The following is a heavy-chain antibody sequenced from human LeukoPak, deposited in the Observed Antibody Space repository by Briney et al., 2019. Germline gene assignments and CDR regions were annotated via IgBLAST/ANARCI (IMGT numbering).Heavy chain of an antibody. D-gene: IGHD7-27*01. V-gene: IGHV3-23*01. CDR2: ITGSGAYT. CDR3: TRSNWGPEY. J-gene: IGHJ4*02. CDR1: GFTFNNYA. Sequence: GGSLRLSCTASGFTFNNYAMAWVRQAPGKGLEWVSAITGSGAYTDYADSVKGRFTISRDNSKNTIYLQMNSLRAEDTAVYYCTRSNWGPEYWGQGTLVTVSS.